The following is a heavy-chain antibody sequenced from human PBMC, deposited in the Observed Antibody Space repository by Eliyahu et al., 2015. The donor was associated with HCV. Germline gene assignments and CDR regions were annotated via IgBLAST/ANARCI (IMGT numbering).Heavy chain of an antibody. J-gene: IGHJ6*02. V-gene: IGHV4-34*01. D-gene: IGHD2-15*01. CDR3: ARGEGYCSGGSCYHYYYGMDV. Sequence: QVQLQQWGAGLLKPSETLSLTCAVYGGSFSGYYWIWIRQXPGKGLEWIGEINHSGSTNYNPSLKSRVTISVDTSKNQFSLKLSSVTAADTAVYYCARGEGYCSGGSCYHYYYGMDVWGQGTTVTVSS. CDR2: INHSGST. CDR1: GGSFSGYY.